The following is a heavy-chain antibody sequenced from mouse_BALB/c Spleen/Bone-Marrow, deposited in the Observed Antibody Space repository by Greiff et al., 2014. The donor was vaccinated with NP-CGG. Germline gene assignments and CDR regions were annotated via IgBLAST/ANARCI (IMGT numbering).Heavy chain of an antibody. J-gene: IGHJ3*01. CDR2: IDPANGNT. CDR3: AGSRRYLDYVAY. CDR1: GFNIKDTF. V-gene: IGHV14-3*02. Sequence: EVHLVESGAELVKPGASVKLSCTASGFNIKDTFMHWVKQRPDQGLEWIGRIDPANGNTKYDPRFQGKATIKADTSSNTAYLQLNSLTSEDTAVYYCAGSRRYLDYVAYWGQGTLVTVSA. D-gene: IGHD2-4*01.